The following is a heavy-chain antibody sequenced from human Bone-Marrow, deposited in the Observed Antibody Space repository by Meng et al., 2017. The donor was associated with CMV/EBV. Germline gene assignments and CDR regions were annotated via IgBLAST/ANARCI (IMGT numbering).Heavy chain of an antibody. CDR2: INPSAGST. V-gene: IGHV1-46*01. Sequence: ASVKVSCKASGYTLSSYYMDWVRQAPGQGLEWMGIINPSAGSTRYAQKFQGRVTMTRDTSTSTVYMELSSLRSEDTAVYYCARRRSGDYDHWGQGTLGTVSS. CDR1: GYTLSSYY. J-gene: IGHJ1*01. CDR3: ARRRSGDYDH. D-gene: IGHD4-17*01.